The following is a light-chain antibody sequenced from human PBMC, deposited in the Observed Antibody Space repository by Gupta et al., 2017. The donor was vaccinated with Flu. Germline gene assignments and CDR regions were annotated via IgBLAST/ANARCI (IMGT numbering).Light chain of an antibody. V-gene: IGKV2-30*01. CDR1: QSLVYRDGNTY. CDR2: KVS. Sequence: DVVLTQSPLFLTVTLGQPASISCRSSQSLVYRDGNTYLNWFQQRPGQPPRRLIYKVSTRDSGVPDRFSGSGSGTDFTLHISRVEVEDLGVYYCMQGSHWPPWTFSQGTKVEIK. J-gene: IGKJ1*01. CDR3: MQGSHWPPWT.